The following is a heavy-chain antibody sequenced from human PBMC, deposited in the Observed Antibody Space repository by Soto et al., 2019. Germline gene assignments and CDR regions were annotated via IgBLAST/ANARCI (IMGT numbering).Heavy chain of an antibody. D-gene: IGHD2-15*01. CDR2: IIPIVGIA. Sequence: QVQLVQSGAEVKKPGSSVKVSCQAAGGTFNTYSINWVRQAPGQGLEWMGRIIPIVGIAKYAQKFQGRVAITADKSXCTAYMMEVNSLRPEDTAMYYCARAMVVGATGAFDIWGQGTMVTVSS. CDR3: ARAMVVGATGAFDI. J-gene: IGHJ3*02. CDR1: GGTFNTYS. V-gene: IGHV1-69*02.